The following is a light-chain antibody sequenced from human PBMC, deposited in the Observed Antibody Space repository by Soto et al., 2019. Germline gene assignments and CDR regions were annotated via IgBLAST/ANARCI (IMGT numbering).Light chain of an antibody. J-gene: IGKJ5*01. V-gene: IGKV3-20*01. CDR1: QSVSSSY. CDR2: GAS. CDR3: QQYGSSPIT. Sequence: EIVLTQSPGTLSLSPGERATLSCRASQSVSSSYLAWYQQKPGQAPRLLIYGASSRATGIPDRFSGSVSGTDFTLTISRLEPEDCAVYYCQQYGSSPITVGQGTRLEIK.